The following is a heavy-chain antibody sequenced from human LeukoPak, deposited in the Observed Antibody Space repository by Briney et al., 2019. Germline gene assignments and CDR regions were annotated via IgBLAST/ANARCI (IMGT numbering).Heavy chain of an antibody. Sequence: SETLSLTCAAYGGSFSGHYWSWIRQPPGKGLEWIGEINHTGSTNYNPSLKSRVTISVDTSKKQFSLKLSSVTAADTAVYYCARRLGRKFGERFYFYYYMDVWGKGTTVTISS. CDR3: ARRLGRKFGERFYFYYYMDV. CDR2: INHTGST. J-gene: IGHJ6*03. CDR1: GGSFSGHY. V-gene: IGHV4-34*01. D-gene: IGHD3-10*01.